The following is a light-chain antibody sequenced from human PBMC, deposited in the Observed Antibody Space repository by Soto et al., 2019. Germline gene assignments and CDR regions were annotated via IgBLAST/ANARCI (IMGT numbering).Light chain of an antibody. CDR2: DAS. V-gene: IGKV1-33*01. J-gene: IGKJ4*01. Sequence: DIQMTQSPSSLSASVGDRVTITCQASQDINNYLNWYQQKPGKAPKLLIYDASNWETGVPSRFSGSGSGTDFTFTISSLQPEDIATYYCQQYDSVPRTFGGGTKVDIK. CDR1: QDINNY. CDR3: QQYDSVPRT.